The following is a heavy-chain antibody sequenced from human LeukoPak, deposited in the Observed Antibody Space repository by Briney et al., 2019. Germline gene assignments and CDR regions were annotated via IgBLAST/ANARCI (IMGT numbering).Heavy chain of an antibody. D-gene: IGHD6-13*01. CDR3: ASISYWQLVDFDY. V-gene: IGHV1-2*02. CDR2: INPNSGGT. CDR1: GYTFSSYS. J-gene: IGHJ4*02. Sequence: ASVKVSCKASGYTFSSYSINWVRQAPGQGLEWMGWINPNSGGTNYAQKFQGRVTMTRDTSISTAYMELSRLRSDDTAVYYCASISYWQLVDFDYWGQGTLVTVSS.